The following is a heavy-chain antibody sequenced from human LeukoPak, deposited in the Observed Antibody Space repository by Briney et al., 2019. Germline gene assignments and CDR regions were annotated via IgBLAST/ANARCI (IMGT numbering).Heavy chain of an antibody. Sequence: ASVKVSCKASGYTFTSYYMHWVRKAPGQGLEWMGIINPSGGSTSYAQKFRGRVTMTRDTSTSTVYMELSSLRSEDTAVYYCARVGAARQYYFDYWGQGTLVTVSS. CDR2: INPSGGST. V-gene: IGHV1-46*01. J-gene: IGHJ4*02. CDR3: ARVGAARQYYFDY. CDR1: GYTFTSYY. D-gene: IGHD6-6*01.